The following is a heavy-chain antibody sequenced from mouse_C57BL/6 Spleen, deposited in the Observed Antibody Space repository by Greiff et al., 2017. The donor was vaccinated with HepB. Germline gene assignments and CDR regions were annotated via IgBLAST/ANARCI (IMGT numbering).Heavy chain of an antibody. D-gene: IGHD1-1*01. Sequence: EVQLVESGGGLVKPGGSLKLSCAASGFTFSSYAMSWVRQTPEKRLEWVATISDGGSYTYYPDNVKGRFTISRDNAKNNLYLQMSHLKSEDTAMYYCARERGYGSSPWYFDVWGTGTTVTVSS. V-gene: IGHV5-4*01. CDR2: ISDGGSYT. J-gene: IGHJ1*03. CDR3: ARERGYGSSPWYFDV. CDR1: GFTFSSYA.